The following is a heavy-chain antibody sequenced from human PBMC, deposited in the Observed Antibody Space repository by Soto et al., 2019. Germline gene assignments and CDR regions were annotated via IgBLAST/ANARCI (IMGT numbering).Heavy chain of an antibody. J-gene: IGHJ3*02. V-gene: IGHV5-51*01. D-gene: IGHD7-27*01. CDR3: ARLQTTGDAALHLHAFDI. Sequence: GESLKISCKGSGYSFTSYWIGWVRQMPGKGLEWMGIIYPGDSDTRYSPSFQGQVTISAYKSISTAYLQWSSLKASDTAMYYCARLQTTGDAALHLHAFDIWGQGTMVTVSS. CDR2: IYPGDSDT. CDR1: GYSFTSYW.